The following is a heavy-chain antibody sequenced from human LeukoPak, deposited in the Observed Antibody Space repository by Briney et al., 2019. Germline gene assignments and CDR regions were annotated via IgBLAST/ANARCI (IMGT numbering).Heavy chain of an antibody. V-gene: IGHV3-23*01. Sequence: GASLRLSCAASGFTFSSYAMSWVRQAPGKGLEWVSAISGSGGSTYYADSVKGRFTISRDNSKNTLYPQMNSLRAEDTAVYYCAKDSSLFDSSGYYPFDYWGQGTLVTVSS. CDR3: AKDSSLFDSSGYYPFDY. CDR1: GFTFSSYA. CDR2: ISGSGGST. J-gene: IGHJ4*02. D-gene: IGHD3-22*01.